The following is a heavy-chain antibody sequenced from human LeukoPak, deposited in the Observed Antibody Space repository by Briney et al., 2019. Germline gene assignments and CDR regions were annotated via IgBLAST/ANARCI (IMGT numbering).Heavy chain of an antibody. Sequence: GASVKVSCKASGYTFTSYDINWVRQATGQGLEWMGWMNPNSGNTGYAQKFQGRVTITRNTSISTAYMELSSLRSEDTVVYYCARGLRTIFGVVIIHNWFDPWGQGTLVTVSS. CDR3: ARGLRTIFGVVIIHNWFDP. CDR1: GYTFTSYD. V-gene: IGHV1-8*03. J-gene: IGHJ5*02. CDR2: MNPNSGNT. D-gene: IGHD3-3*01.